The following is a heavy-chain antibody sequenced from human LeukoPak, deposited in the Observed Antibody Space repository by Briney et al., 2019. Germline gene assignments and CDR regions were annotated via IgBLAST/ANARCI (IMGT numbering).Heavy chain of an antibody. V-gene: IGHV3-23*01. CDR2: ISGSGGST. CDR3: AKRDSSGWPGSFDY. CDR1: GFTFSSYA. D-gene: IGHD6-19*01. J-gene: IGHJ4*02. Sequence: GGSLRLSCAASGFTFSSYAMSWVRQAPGKGLEWVSAISGSGGSTFYADSVTGRFTVSRDNSKNTLYLQMNSLRAGDRAVYYCAKRDSSGWPGSFDYWGEGPLVTVSS.